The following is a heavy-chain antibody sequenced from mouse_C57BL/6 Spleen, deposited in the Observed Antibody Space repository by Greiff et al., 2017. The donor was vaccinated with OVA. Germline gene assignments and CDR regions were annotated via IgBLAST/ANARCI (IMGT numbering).Heavy chain of an antibody. CDR3: TRGDYYGSSYRWYFDV. J-gene: IGHJ1*03. D-gene: IGHD1-1*01. Sequence: VHVKQSGTVLARPGASVKMSCKTSGYTFTSYWMHWVKQRPGQGLEWIGAIYPGNSDTSYNQKFKGKAKLTAVTSASTAYMELSSLTNEDSAVYYCTRGDYYGSSYRWYFDVWGTGTTVTVSS. V-gene: IGHV1-5*01. CDR2: IYPGNSDT. CDR1: GYTFTSYW.